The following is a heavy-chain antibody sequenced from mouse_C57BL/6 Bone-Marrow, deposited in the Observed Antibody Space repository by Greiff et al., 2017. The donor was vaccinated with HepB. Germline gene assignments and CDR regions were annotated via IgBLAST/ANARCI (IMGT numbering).Heavy chain of an antibody. D-gene: IGHD2-3*01. CDR1: EYEFPSHD. CDR3: ARGLLFYYAMDY. J-gene: IGHJ4*01. V-gene: IGHV5-2*01. CDR2: INSDGGST. Sequence: EVKVVESGGGLVQPGESLKLSCESNEYEFPSHDMSWVRKTPEKRLELVAAINSDGGSTYYPDTMERRFIISRDNTKKTLYLQMSSLRSEDTALYYCARGLLFYYAMDYWGQGTSVTVSS.